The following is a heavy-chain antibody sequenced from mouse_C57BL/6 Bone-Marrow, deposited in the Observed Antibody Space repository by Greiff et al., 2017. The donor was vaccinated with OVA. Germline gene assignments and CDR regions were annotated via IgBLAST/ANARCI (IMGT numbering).Heavy chain of an antibody. CDR2: IYPGDGDT. CDR3: ARRGYYGSSYEDY. Sequence: VKLQESGAELVKPGASVKISCKASGYAFSSYWMNWVKQRPGKGLEWIGQIYPGDGDTNYNGKFKGKATLTADKSSSTAYMRLSSLTSEDSAVYFCARRGYYGSSYEDYWGQGTTLTVSS. D-gene: IGHD1-1*01. CDR1: GYAFSSYW. J-gene: IGHJ2*01. V-gene: IGHV1-80*01.